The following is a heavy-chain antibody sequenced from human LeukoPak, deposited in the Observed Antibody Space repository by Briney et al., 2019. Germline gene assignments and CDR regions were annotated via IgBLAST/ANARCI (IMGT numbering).Heavy chain of an antibody. D-gene: IGHD1-26*01. Sequence: ASVKVSCKASGYTFTSYGISWVRQAPGQGLERMGWISAYNGNTNYAQKLQGRVTMTTDTSTSTAYMELRSLRSDDTAVYYCARDKWELHWFDPWGQGTLVTVSS. J-gene: IGHJ5*02. CDR3: ARDKWELHWFDP. CDR1: GYTFTSYG. V-gene: IGHV1-18*01. CDR2: ISAYNGNT.